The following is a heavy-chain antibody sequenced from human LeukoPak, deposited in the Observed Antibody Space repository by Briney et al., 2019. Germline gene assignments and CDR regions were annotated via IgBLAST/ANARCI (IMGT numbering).Heavy chain of an antibody. D-gene: IGHD6-19*01. V-gene: IGHV2-5*01. Sequence: ESGPTLVKPTQTLTLTCTFSGFSRSTSGVGVGWIRQPPGKALEWLALIYWNEDKRYSPSLKSRLTITKDTSKNQVVLKMANMDPVDKATYYWAPRPRWYSSGRKAFDIWGQGTMVTVSS. CDR2: IYWNEDK. CDR1: GFSRSTSGVG. CDR3: APRPRWYSSGRKAFDI. J-gene: IGHJ3*02.